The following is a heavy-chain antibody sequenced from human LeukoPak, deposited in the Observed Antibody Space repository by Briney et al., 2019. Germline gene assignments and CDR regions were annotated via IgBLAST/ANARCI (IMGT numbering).Heavy chain of an antibody. J-gene: IGHJ3*02. CDR2: ISSSSSTI. CDR1: GFTFSSYS. V-gene: IGHV3-48*01. Sequence: GGSLRLSCAASGFTFSSYSMNWVRQAPGKGLEWVSYISSSSSTIYYADSVKGRFTISRDNAKNSLYLQMNSLRAEDTAVYYCARDFLWQLGDDAFDIWGQGTMVTVSS. CDR3: ARDFLWQLGDDAFDI. D-gene: IGHD6-13*01.